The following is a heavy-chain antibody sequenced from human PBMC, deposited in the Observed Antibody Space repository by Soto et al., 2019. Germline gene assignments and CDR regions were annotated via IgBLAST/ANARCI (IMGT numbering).Heavy chain of an antibody. CDR1: GFTFRTYT. D-gene: IGHD2-15*01. V-gene: IGHV3-21*01. CDR3: ARDRGYDAHDYYYNAMDV. CDR2: IRGFSPYT. J-gene: IGHJ6*02. Sequence: GGSLRLSCVASGFTFRTYTMNWVRQAPGKGLEWVSGIRGFSPYTFYSESVKGRFTISRDNAKNSLYLQMNSLRAEDTAVYYCARDRGYDAHDYYYNAMDVWGQGTTVTVSS.